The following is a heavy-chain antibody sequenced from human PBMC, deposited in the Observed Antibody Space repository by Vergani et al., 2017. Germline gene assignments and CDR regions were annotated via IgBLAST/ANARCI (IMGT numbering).Heavy chain of an antibody. V-gene: IGHV5-51*01. CDR3: ARQKDGRSWFDP. J-gene: IGHJ5*02. CDR1: GFSFSSSW. CDR2: IYPGDSET. D-gene: IGHD2-15*01. Sequence: EVQLVQSGPEVKKPGDSLTISCQGFGFSFSSSWIGWVRQRPGKGLEWMGIIYPGDSETRYSPAFQGQVTISADRSKSTTFLKWSSLKASDTAVYYCARQKDGRSWFDPWGQGTLVTVSS.